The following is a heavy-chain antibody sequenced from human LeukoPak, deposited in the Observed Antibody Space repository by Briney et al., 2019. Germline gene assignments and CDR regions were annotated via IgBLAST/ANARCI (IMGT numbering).Heavy chain of an antibody. J-gene: IGHJ4*01. CDR3: AREGEWERPPDY. CDR1: GYTFTGYY. D-gene: IGHD1-26*01. Sequence: GASLKVSCKASGYTFTGYYMHWVRLAPGQGLEWMGRINPNSGGTNYAQKFQGRVTMTRDTSISTAYMELNSLRSDDTAVYYCAREGEWERPPDYWGQGTLVTVSS. CDR2: INPNSGGT. V-gene: IGHV1-2*06.